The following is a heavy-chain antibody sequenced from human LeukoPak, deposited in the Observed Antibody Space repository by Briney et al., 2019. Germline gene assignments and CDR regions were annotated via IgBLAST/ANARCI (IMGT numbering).Heavy chain of an antibody. J-gene: IGHJ4*02. CDR1: GFTFSSYA. V-gene: IGHV3-64*01. D-gene: IGHD3-3*01. CDR3: ARAATNSDFWSGFFDY. Sequence: GGSLRLSCAASGFTFSSYAIHWVRQAPGKGLEYVSAISSNGGSTYYANSVTGRFTISRDNSKNTLYLHMGSLRADDMAVYYCARAATNSDFWSGFFDYWGQGTLVTVSS. CDR2: ISSNGGST.